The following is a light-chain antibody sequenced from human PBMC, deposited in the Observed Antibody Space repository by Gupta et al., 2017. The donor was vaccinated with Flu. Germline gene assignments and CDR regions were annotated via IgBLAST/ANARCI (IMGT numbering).Light chain of an antibody. CDR1: QSSSIY. V-gene: IGKV1-39*01. CDR2: TAS. Sequence: IQLTQSPTSLSAPVGDRVTITCRASQSSSIYLNWYQQKPGKVPRLLISTASTLQTGVPSRFSGSGSGTDFTLTINSLQPEDVATYYCQQSFSTPRTFGQGTKVEIK. CDR3: QQSFSTPRT. J-gene: IGKJ1*01.